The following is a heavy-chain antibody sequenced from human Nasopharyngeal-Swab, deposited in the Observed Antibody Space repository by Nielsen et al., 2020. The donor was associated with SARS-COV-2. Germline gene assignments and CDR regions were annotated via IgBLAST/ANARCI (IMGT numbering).Heavy chain of an antibody. D-gene: IGHD1-14*01. J-gene: IGHJ4*02. CDR1: GGSISSGSYY. CDR3: ARVHRTVGTFDY. Sequence: SETLSLTCTVSGGSISSGSYYWSWIRQPAGKGLEWIGRIYTSGSTKYNPSLKSRVTISVDTSKNQFSLKLSSVTAADTAVYYCARVHRTVGTFDYWGQGTLVTVSS. CDR2: IYTSGST. V-gene: IGHV4-61*02.